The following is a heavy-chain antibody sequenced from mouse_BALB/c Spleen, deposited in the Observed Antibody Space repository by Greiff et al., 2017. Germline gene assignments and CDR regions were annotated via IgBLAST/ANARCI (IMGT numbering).Heavy chain of an antibody. CDR1: GFNIKDTY. CDR3: ARSYYGSSYAMDY. CDR2: IDPANGNT. D-gene: IGHD1-1*01. Sequence: VQLQQSGAELVKPGASVKLSCTASGFNIKDTYMHWVKQRPEQGLEWIGRIDPANGNTKYDPKFQGKATITPDTSSNTAYLQLSSLTSEDTAVYYCARSYYGSSYAMDYWGQGTSVTVSS. J-gene: IGHJ4*01. V-gene: IGHV14-3*02.